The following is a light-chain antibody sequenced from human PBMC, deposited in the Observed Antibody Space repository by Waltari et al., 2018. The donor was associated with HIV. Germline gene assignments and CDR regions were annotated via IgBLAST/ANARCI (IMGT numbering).Light chain of an antibody. Sequence: QSALTQPRSVSGSPGQSVTMSCTGTSSDVGAYNYVSWYQQNPGKAPKLMIYDVTKRPSGVTERLSGSKSGNKASLTISGLQAEDEADYYCCSYAGSLDVFGTGTKVTVL. J-gene: IGLJ1*01. V-gene: IGLV2-11*01. CDR2: DVT. CDR1: SSDVGAYNY. CDR3: CSYAGSLDV.